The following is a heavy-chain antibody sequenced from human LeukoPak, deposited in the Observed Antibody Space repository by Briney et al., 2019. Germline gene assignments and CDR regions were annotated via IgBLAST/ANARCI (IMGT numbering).Heavy chain of an antibody. CDR2: IYYSGST. D-gene: IGHD5-18*01. Sequence: SETLSLTCTVSGGSISSRSYYWGWIRQPPGKGLEWIGSIYYSGSTYYNPSLKSRVTISVDTSKNQFSVKLSSVTAADTAVYYCARGVGGDSYGYHWGQGTLVTVSS. CDR1: GGSISSRSYY. V-gene: IGHV4-39*01. J-gene: IGHJ5*02. CDR3: ARGVGGDSYGYH.